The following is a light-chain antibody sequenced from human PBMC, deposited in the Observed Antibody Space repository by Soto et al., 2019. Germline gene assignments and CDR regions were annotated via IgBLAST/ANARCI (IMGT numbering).Light chain of an antibody. CDR3: QKRVNGPT. Sequence: EIVLTQSPATLSLSPGERATLSCRASQSVRSYLSWYQQKPGQAPRLLIFDVSKRAPGIPARFSGSGSGTDFTLTISILEPEDFAVYYCQKRVNGPTFGGGTKVEIK. CDR2: DVS. CDR1: QSVRSY. V-gene: IGKV3-11*01. J-gene: IGKJ4*01.